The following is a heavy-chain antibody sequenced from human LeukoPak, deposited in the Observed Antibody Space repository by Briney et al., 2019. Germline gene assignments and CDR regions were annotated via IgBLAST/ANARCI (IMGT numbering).Heavy chain of an antibody. CDR3: ARGGVDCSSTSCPPDY. CDR2: IIPIFGTA. V-gene: IGHV1-69*13. D-gene: IGHD2-2*01. CDR1: GGTFSSYA. J-gene: IGHJ4*02. Sequence: ASVTVSCKASGGTFSSYAISWVRQAPGQGLEWMGGIIPIFGTANYAQKFQGRVTITADESTSTAYMELSSLRSEDTAVYYCARGGVDCSSTSCPPDYWGQGTLVTVSS.